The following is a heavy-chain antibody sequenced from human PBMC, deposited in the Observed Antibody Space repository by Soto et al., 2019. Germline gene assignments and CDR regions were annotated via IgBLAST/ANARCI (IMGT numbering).Heavy chain of an antibody. J-gene: IGHJ4*02. CDR2: IIPIFGTA. Sequence: QVQLVQSGAEVKKPGSSVKVSCKASGGTFSSYSINWVRQAPGQGLEWMGAIIPIFGTANYAQKFQGRVTITADESTSTAYMELSSLRSEDTDVYYCARDGGRHSGGIDYWGQGTLVTVSS. CDR1: GGTFSSYS. V-gene: IGHV1-69*01. CDR3: ARDGGRHSGGIDY. D-gene: IGHD1-26*01.